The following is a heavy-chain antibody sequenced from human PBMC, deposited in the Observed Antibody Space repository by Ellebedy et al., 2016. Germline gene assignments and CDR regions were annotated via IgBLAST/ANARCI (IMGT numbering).Heavy chain of an antibody. CDR2: IYYSGST. Sequence: SETLSLTXKVSGGSISSSSYYWGWIRQPPGKGLEWIGSIYYSGSTYYNPSLKSRVTISVDTSKNQFSLKLSSVTAADTAVYYCARLCGPLRYFDWLLDDYYYGMDVWGQGTTVTVSS. CDR3: ARLCGPLRYFDWLLDDYYYGMDV. V-gene: IGHV4-39*01. CDR1: GGSISSSSYY. J-gene: IGHJ6*02. D-gene: IGHD3-9*01.